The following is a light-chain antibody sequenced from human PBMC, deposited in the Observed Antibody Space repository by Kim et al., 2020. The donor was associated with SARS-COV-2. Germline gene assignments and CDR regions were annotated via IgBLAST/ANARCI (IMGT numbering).Light chain of an antibody. CDR1: MSDIGGYNY. CDR2: DVT. J-gene: IGLJ1*01. CDR3: SSYTSRRTNV. V-gene: IGLV2-14*03. Sequence: GQSITLCCTGTMSDIGGYNYVSGYQKNPDEAPTRMIYDVTKRPSGGSNRCSGSKCGNTASLTISGLQPEDEADYYCSSYTSRRTNVFGTGTKVTVL.